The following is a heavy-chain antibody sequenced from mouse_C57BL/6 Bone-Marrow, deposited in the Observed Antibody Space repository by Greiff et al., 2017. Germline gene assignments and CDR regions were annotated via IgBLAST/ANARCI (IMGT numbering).Heavy chain of an antibody. J-gene: IGHJ2*01. V-gene: IGHV1-63*01. Sequence: QVQLKESGAELVRPGTSVKMSCKASGYTFTNYWIGWAKQRPGHGLEWIGDIYPGGGYTNYNEKFKGKATLTADKSSSTAYMQFSSLTSEDSAIYYFATSNPYYFDYWGQGTTLTVSS. CDR1: GYTFTNYW. D-gene: IGHD2-5*01. CDR3: ATSNPYYFDY. CDR2: IYPGGGYT.